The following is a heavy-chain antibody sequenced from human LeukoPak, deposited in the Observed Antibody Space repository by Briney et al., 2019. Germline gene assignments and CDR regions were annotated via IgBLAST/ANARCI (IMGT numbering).Heavy chain of an antibody. J-gene: IGHJ4*02. V-gene: IGHV4-34*01. CDR1: GGSFSGYY. D-gene: IGHD5-24*01. CDR2: INHSGST. Sequence: KASETLSLTCAVYGGSFSGYYWSWIRQPPGKGLEWIGEINHSGSTNYNPSLKSRVTISVDTSKNQFSLKLSSVTAADTAVYYCARVKDGYNPSYFDYWGQGTLVTVSS. CDR3: ARVKDGYNPSYFDY.